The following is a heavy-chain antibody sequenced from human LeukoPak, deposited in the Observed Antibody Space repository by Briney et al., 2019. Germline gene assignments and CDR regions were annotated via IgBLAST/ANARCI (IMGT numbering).Heavy chain of an antibody. CDR2: ISANGAST. CDR3: GRACSGGTCYVASFDI. J-gene: IGHJ3*02. D-gene: IGHD2-15*01. V-gene: IGHV3-23*01. Sequence: GGSLRLSCVASGFTLSSYAMSWVRQAPGKGLEWVSAISANGASTYYAVSVRGRFTISRDKSKHTLYLQMNRLRADDTAMDYCGRACSGGTCYVASFDIRGHGEKVPGSS. CDR1: GFTLSSYA.